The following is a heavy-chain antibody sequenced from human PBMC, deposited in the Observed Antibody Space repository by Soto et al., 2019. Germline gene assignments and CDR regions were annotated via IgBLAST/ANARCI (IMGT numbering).Heavy chain of an antibody. CDR1: GGSFSSNG. CDR2: IIPMFRRP. D-gene: IGHD1-1*01. V-gene: IGHV1-69*01. Sequence: QVQVVQSGAEVKKPGSSVKVSCKASGGSFSSNGISWVRQAPGQGLEWVGGIIPMFRRPNYAQEFRARVTINADESTNTVYMDLSSLRSDDTAVYYCVRDGTKTLRDWFDPWGQGISVTVSS. J-gene: IGHJ5*02. CDR3: VRDGTKTLRDWFDP.